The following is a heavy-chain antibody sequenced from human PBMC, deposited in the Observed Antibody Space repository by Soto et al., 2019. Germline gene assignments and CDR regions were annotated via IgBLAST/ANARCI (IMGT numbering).Heavy chain of an antibody. CDR3: ASGHDAYKVRY. V-gene: IGHV4-31*03. J-gene: IGHJ4*02. D-gene: IGHD1-1*01. CDR2: IYYTGNT. CDR1: GGSISSGGTGSY. Sequence: QVQLQESGPGLVKPSQTLSLTCTVSGGSISSGGTGSYWTWIRQLPGKGLEWIGYIYYTGNTYYTPSLKSRPTISIDTSETQFSLKLTSVNAADTAVYFCASGHDAYKVRYWGQGTLVTVSS.